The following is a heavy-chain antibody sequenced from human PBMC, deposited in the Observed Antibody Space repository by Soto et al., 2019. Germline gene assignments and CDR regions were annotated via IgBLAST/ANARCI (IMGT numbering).Heavy chain of an antibody. CDR2: IGVTAGST. J-gene: IGHJ4*02. V-gene: IGHV3-23*01. CDR3: AKVMYTWNDVAAFDS. D-gene: IGHD1-1*01. CDR1: RFTFSNFA. Sequence: GGSVRLSCEASRFTFSNFAMSWVRQAPGKGLEWISTIGVTAGSTYYTDSVRGRFTISRDNSKNTLYLEMNSLRAEDTALYYCAKVMYTWNDVAAFDSWGQGTLVTVSS.